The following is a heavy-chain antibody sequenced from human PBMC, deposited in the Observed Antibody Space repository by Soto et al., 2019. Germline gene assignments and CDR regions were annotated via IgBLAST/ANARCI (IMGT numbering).Heavy chain of an antibody. D-gene: IGHD6-19*01. J-gene: IGHJ4*02. CDR1: GFTFSSYA. V-gene: IGHV3-23*01. CDR2: ISGSGGST. Sequence: PGGSLRLSCAASGFTFSSYAMSWVRQAPGKGLEWVSAISGSGGSTYYADSVKGRFTISRDNSKNTLYLQMNSLRAEDTAVYYCAKSGSIAARLGYSSGWYLDYWGQGTLVTVSS. CDR3: AKSGSIAARLGYSSGWYLDY.